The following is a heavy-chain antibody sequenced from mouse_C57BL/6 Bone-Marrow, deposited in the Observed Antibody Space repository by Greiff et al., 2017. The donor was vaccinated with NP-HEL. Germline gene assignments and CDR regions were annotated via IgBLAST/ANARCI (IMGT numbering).Heavy chain of an antibody. CDR2: INPSSGYT. V-gene: IGHV1-7*01. CDR1: GYTFTSYW. CDR3: ERNLRFDY. Sequence: QVQLQQSGAELAKPGASVKLSCKASGYTFTSYWMHWVKQRPGQGLEWIGYINPSSGYTKYNQKFKGKATFTADTSSNTAYMQLSSLTTEDSAIYYCERNLRFDYWGQGTTLTVSS. J-gene: IGHJ2*01.